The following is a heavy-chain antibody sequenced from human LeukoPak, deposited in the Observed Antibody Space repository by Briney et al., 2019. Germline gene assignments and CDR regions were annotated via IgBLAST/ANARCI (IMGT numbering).Heavy chain of an antibody. J-gene: IGHJ4*02. Sequence: GPTLVNLPQTHTLTCTFSGFAPGSLQGRVGWSRHPPGEALEWLTLIYWDGDKRYSQPLKSRLTITKDTYKNQVVLTMTNMDPVDTATYYCAHRRGYCSSTSCVGPGYFDYWGQGTLVTVSS. CDR2: IYWDGDK. V-gene: IGHV2-5*02. CDR3: AHRRGYCSSTSCVGPGYFDY. D-gene: IGHD2-2*01. CDR1: GFAPGSLQGR.